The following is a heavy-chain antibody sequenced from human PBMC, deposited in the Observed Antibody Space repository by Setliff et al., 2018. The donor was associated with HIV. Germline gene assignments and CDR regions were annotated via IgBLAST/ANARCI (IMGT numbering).Heavy chain of an antibody. CDR1: GYTFTSYG. Sequence: ASVKVSCKASGYTFTSYGISWVRQAPGQGLEWMGWISAYNGNTNYAQKLQGRVTMTTDTSTSTAYTELRSLRSDDTAVYYCARGGGYYDSSGPVHYYYYYYMDVWGKGTTVTVSS. CDR2: ISAYNGNT. CDR3: ARGGGYYDSSGPVHYYYYYYMDV. D-gene: IGHD3-22*01. J-gene: IGHJ6*03. V-gene: IGHV1-18*01.